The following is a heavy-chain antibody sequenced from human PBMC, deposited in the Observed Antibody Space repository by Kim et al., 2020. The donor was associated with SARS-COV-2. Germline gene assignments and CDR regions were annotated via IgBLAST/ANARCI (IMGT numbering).Heavy chain of an antibody. CDR3: ARGEKSINLL. V-gene: IGHV6-1*01. CDR2: TYYRSKWND. Sequence: SQTLSLTCAISGDSVSSNSAAWNWIRQSPSKGLEWLGRTYYRSKWNDDYGLSVKSRITISADPSKNQFSLHLDSVTLEDTAVYYCARGEKSINLLWGQGTLVTVSS. D-gene: IGHD2-15*01. CDR1: GDSVSSNSAA. J-gene: IGHJ4*02.